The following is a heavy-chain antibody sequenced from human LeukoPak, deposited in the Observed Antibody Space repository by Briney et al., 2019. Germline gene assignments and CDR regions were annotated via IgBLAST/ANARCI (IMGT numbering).Heavy chain of an antibody. CDR1: GFTFSSYT. Sequence: GGSLRLSCAASGFTFSSYTMKWVRQAPGKGLEWVSSISSSSSYIYYADSMKGRFTISRDNAKNSLYLQMNSLRAEDTAVYYCAREFLEQQPSRGFDPWGQGTLVTVSS. J-gene: IGHJ5*02. D-gene: IGHD6-13*01. CDR2: ISSSSSYI. V-gene: IGHV3-21*01. CDR3: AREFLEQQPSRGFDP.